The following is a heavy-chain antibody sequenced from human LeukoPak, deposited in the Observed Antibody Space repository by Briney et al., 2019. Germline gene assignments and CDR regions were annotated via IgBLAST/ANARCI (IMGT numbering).Heavy chain of an antibody. D-gene: IGHD4-23*01. CDR2: IYPGDSDT. CDR1: GYSFTSYW. V-gene: IGHV5-51*01. J-gene: IGHJ4*02. Sequence: NLGESLKISCKGSGYSFTSYWIGWVRQMPGKGLEWMGIIYPGDSDTRYSPSFQGQVTISADKSISTAYLQWSSLKASDTAMYYCARRTTTVGEYYFDYWGQGTLVTVSS. CDR3: ARRTTTVGEYYFDY.